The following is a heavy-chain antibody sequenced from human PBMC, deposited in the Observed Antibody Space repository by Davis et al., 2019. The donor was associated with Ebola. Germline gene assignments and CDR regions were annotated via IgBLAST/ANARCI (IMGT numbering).Heavy chain of an antibody. V-gene: IGHV3-23*01. J-gene: IGHJ4*02. Sequence: GESLKISCAASGFTFSSYAISWLRQAPGRGLEWVSAIAGSGGSTYHADSVKGRFTISRDNSKNTLYLQMKSPRAEDTDVYYCAKGPETGRFEYWGQGTLVTVSA. D-gene: IGHD1-1*01. CDR1: GFTFSSYA. CDR2: IAGSGGST. CDR3: AKGPETGRFEY.